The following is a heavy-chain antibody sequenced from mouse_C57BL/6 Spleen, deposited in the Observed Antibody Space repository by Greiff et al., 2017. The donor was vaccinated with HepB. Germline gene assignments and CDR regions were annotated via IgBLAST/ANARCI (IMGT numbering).Heavy chain of an antibody. J-gene: IGHJ4*01. D-gene: IGHD2-1*01. CDR3: ERSPYYGNLSYYYAMDY. CDR1: GFTFTDYY. Sequence: DVLLVESGGGLVQPGGSLNLSCAASGFTFTDYYMSWVRQPPGKALEWLGFIRNKANGYTTEYSASVKGRFTISRDNSQSILYLQMNAVWAEASATYYGERSPYYGNLSYYYAMDYWGQGTSVTVSS. V-gene: IGHV7-3*01. CDR2: IRNKANGYTT.